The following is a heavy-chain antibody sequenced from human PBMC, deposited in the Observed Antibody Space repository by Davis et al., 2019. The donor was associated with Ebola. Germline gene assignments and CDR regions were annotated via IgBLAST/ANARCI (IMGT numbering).Heavy chain of an antibody. V-gene: IGHV1-2*04. CDR1: GYTFTGYY. Sequence: ASVKVSCKASGYTFTGYYMHWVRQAPGQGLEWMGWINPNSGGTNYAQKFQGWVTMTRDTSISTAYMELSRLRSDDTAVYYCARDQRRDCSSTSCYFRWFDPWGQGTLVTVSS. J-gene: IGHJ5*02. CDR3: ARDQRRDCSSTSCYFRWFDP. D-gene: IGHD2-2*01. CDR2: INPNSGGT.